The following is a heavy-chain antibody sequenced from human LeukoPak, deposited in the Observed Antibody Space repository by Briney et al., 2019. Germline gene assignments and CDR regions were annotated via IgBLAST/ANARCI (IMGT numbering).Heavy chain of an antibody. D-gene: IGHD5-24*01. CDR1: GFTFDDYA. V-gene: IGHV3-9*01. J-gene: IGHJ3*02. CDR2: ISWNSGSI. CDR3: AKDRMATIHAFDI. Sequence: GRSLRLSCAASGFTFDDYAMHWVRQAPGKGLEWVSGISWNSGSIGYADSVKGRFAIYRDNAKNSLYLQMNSLRAEDTALYYCAKDRMATIHAFDIWGQGTMVTVSS.